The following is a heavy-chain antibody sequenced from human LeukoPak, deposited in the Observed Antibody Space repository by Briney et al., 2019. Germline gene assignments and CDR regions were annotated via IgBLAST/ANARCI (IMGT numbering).Heavy chain of an antibody. V-gene: IGHV3-30*18. J-gene: IGHJ3*01. D-gene: IGHD2-15*01. CDR3: AKDQSENSDGGFDV. CDR2: ISYDGSNK. CDR1: GLTFRSYG. Sequence: GGSLRLSCAASGLTFRSYGMQWVRQAPGKGLEWVACISYDGSNKYYADSGKGRFTISRDNSRHTLYLQMNGLRAEDTAVYYCAKDQSENSDGGFDVWGQGTMVTVSS.